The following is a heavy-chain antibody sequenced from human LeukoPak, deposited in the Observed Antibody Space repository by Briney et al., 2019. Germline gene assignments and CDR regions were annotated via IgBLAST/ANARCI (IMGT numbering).Heavy chain of an antibody. V-gene: IGHV3-48*03. CDR1: GFTFSSYE. J-gene: IGHJ6*02. CDR3: ARLLGYCSGGSCYSPDYYYGMDV. CDR2: ISSSGSTI. D-gene: IGHD2-15*01. Sequence: PGGSLRLSCAASGFTFSSYEMNWVRRAPGKGLEWVSYISSSGSTIYYADSVKGRFTISRDNAKNSLYLQMNSLRAEDTAVYYCARLLGYCSGGSCYSPDYYYGMDVWGQGTTVTVSS.